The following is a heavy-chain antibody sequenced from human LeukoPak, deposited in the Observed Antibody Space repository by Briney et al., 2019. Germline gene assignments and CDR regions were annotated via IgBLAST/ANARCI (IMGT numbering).Heavy chain of an antibody. D-gene: IGHD6-13*01. V-gene: IGHV1-8*01. CDR1: GYTFTSYD. CDR3: LGQGAAAGKYFDY. J-gene: IGHJ4*02. Sequence: ASVKVSCTASGYTFTSYDINWVRQATGQGLEWMGWMNPNSGNTGYAQKFRGRVTMTRDTSISTAYMELSRLRSDDTAVYYCLGQGAAAGKYFDYWGQGTLVTVSS. CDR2: MNPNSGNT.